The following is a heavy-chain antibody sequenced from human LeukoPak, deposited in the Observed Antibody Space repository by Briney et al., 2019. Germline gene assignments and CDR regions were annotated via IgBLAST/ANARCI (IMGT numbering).Heavy chain of an antibody. D-gene: IGHD1-14*01. CDR1: GFTFSDYY. Sequence: PGGSLRLSCAASGFTFSDYYMHWIRQAPGKGREWVSYISSSGSYTHADSVKGRFTISRDNAKNSLYLQMNSLRAEDTALYYCARTTGSFGPVALWGQGTLVTVSS. CDR2: ISSSGS. CDR3: ARTTGSFGPVAL. V-gene: IGHV3-11*06. J-gene: IGHJ4*02.